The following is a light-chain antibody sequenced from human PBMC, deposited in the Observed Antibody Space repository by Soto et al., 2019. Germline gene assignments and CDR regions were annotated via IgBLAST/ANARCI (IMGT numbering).Light chain of an antibody. Sequence: DIQLTQSPSFLSASVGDRVTITCRASQGISSYLAWYQQKPGKAPKLLIYAASTLQSGVQSRFSGSGSGTEFTLTISSLQPEDFATYYCQQLNSYLLTFGQGTKLEIK. CDR3: QQLNSYLLT. CDR1: QGISSY. CDR2: AAS. J-gene: IGKJ2*01. V-gene: IGKV1-9*01.